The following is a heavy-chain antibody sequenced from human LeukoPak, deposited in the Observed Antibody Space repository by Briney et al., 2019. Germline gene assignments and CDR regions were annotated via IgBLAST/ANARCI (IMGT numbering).Heavy chain of an antibody. Sequence: SETLSLTCAVYGGSLSGYYWSWIRQPPGKGLEWIGEINHSGSTNYNPSLKSRVTISVDTSKNQFSLKLSSVTAADTAVYYCARHYGPWGQGTLVTVSS. V-gene: IGHV4-34*01. D-gene: IGHD3-16*01. CDR1: GGSLSGYY. CDR3: ARHYGP. J-gene: IGHJ4*02. CDR2: INHSGST.